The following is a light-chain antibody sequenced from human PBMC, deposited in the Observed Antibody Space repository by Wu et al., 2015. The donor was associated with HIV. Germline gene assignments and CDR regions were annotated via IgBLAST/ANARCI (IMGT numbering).Light chain of an antibody. J-gene: IGKJ5*01. CDR1: QDISTY. V-gene: IGKV1-13*02. CDR3: QQLNSFPLT. CDR2: DAS. Sequence: SASIGDRVNITXRASQDISTYLAWYQQTPGKAPRVLIYDASTLQSGVSSRFSGSGSGADFTLTISGLQREDFAVYFCQQLNSFPLTFGQGSRLEI.